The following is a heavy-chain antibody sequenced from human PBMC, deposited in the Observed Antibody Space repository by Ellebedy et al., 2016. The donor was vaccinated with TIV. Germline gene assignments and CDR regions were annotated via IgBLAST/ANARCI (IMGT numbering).Heavy chain of an antibody. CDR2: ISSTGTTV. D-gene: IGHD4-17*01. CDR3: ARLMYGDHGNFDP. CDR1: GFIFSTYY. Sequence: PGGSLRLSCAASGFIFSTYYMNWVRQAPGKGLEWISSISSTGTTVYYTDSVKGRFTISRDNAQNSLYLQMNSLRADDTAVYFCARLMYGDHGNFDPWGQGTLVTVSS. V-gene: IGHV3-48*04. J-gene: IGHJ5*02.